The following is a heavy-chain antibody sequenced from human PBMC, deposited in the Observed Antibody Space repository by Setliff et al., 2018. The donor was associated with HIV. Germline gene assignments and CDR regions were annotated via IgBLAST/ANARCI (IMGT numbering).Heavy chain of an antibody. CDR3: ARKNRGAPAPFDY. CDR1: GGSFSGYY. Sequence: SETLSLTCTVYGGSFSGYYWSWIRQPPGMGLEWIGEINQSENTNYNPSLKSRVTISADTSESQFSLNLSSVTAADTAVYYCARKNRGAPAPFDYWGQGTLVTVSS. D-gene: IGHD6-25*01. J-gene: IGHJ4*02. CDR2: INQSENT. V-gene: IGHV4-34*01.